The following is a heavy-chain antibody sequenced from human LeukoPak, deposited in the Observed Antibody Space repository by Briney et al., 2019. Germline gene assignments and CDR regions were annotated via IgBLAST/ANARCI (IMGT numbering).Heavy chain of an antibody. D-gene: IGHD2-15*01. Sequence: GRSLRLSCAASGFTFSSFGMHWVRQAPGKGLEWVAIVSHDGRSKYYADSVKGRFTISRDNSKNTLYLQMNSLRADDTAVYYCAKAGYGGSSTTTYGDYWGQGTLVAVSS. CDR3: AKAGYGGSSTTTYGDY. J-gene: IGHJ4*02. CDR2: VSHDGRSK. CDR1: GFTFSSFG. V-gene: IGHV3-30*18.